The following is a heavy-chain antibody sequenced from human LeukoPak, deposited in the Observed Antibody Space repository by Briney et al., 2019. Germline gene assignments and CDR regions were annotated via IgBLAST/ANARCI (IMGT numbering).Heavy chain of an antibody. J-gene: IGHJ3*02. D-gene: IGHD3-10*01. CDR1: GFTFSRYS. Sequence: PGRSLRLSCVASGFTFSRYSMNWVRQAPGKGLEWVSYINSKSDTIYYADSVKGRFTISRDNAKSALYLQINSLRAQDTAVYYCAKEGDGELLYDAFDIWGQGTMVTVSS. V-gene: IGHV3-48*04. CDR3: AKEGDGELLYDAFDI. CDR2: INSKSDTI.